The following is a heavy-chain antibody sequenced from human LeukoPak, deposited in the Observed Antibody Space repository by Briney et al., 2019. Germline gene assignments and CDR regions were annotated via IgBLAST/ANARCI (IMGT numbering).Heavy chain of an antibody. CDR3: ARIYCSSTSCYCFDY. V-gene: IGHV1-2*02. J-gene: IGHJ4*02. CDR2: INVNSGGT. Sequence: ASVKVPCKASGYTFTGYYMHWVRQAPGQGLEWMGWINVNSGGTNYAQKFQGRVTMTRDTSISTAYMELSRLRSDDTAVYYCARIYCSSTSCYCFDYWGQGTLVTVSS. CDR1: GYTFTGYY. D-gene: IGHD2-2*01.